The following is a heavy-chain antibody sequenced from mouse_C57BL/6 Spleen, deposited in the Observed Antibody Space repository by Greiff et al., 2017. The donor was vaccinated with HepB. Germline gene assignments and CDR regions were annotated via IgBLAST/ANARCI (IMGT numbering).Heavy chain of an antibody. J-gene: IGHJ4*01. CDR2: IRLKSDNYAT. V-gene: IGHV6-3*01. CDR3: TYGEDYAMDY. CDR1: GFTFSNYW. D-gene: IGHD2-13*01. Sequence: EVKLLESGGGLVQPGGSMKLSCVASGFTFSNYWMNWVRQSPEKGLEWVAQIRLKSDNYATHYAESVKGRFTISRDDSKSSVYLQMNNLRAEDTGIYYCTYGEDYAMDYWGQGTSVTVSS.